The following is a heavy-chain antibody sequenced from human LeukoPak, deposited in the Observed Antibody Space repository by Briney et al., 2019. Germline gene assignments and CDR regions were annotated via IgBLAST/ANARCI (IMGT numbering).Heavy chain of an antibody. CDR1: GYTFSGYQ. D-gene: IGHD3-16*02. CDR3: ARGAVSGTYRYLY. Sequence: ASVKVSCKASGYTFSGYQIHWVRQAPGQGLEWMGWINPNSGDTKYAQKFQGRVTMTSDTSTSTVYMELSMLSSDDTAVYSCARGAVSGTYRYLYWGQGTLVTVSS. J-gene: IGHJ4*02. V-gene: IGHV1-2*02. CDR2: INPNSGDT.